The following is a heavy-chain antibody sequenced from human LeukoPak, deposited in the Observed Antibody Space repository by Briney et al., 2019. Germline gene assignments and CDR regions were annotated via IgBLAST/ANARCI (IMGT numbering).Heavy chain of an antibody. J-gene: IGHJ4*02. V-gene: IGHV3-11*05. CDR2: ISGSSRIYT. CDR3: AREVHSSGWPDRGGLDY. CDR1: GFIFSDYY. D-gene: IGHD6-19*01. Sequence: GGSLRLSCAASGFIFSDYYMSWIRQAPGKGLEWVSYISGSSRIYTNYADSVKGRFTISRDNSKNSLYLQMNSLRVEDTAVYYCAREVHSSGWPDRGGLDYWGQGTLVTVSS.